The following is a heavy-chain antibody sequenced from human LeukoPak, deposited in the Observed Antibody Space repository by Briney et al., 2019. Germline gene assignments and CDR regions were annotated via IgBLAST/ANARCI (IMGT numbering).Heavy chain of an antibody. CDR1: GFTFDRHT. CDR3: TKDMEWGMDV. J-gene: IGHJ6*02. Sequence: GGSPRLSCAASGFTFDRHTMHWVRQPPGKGPEWVSLIGWDGTNIDYADSVKGRFTISRDNSKNFVYLQMHSLRTEDTALYYCTKDMEWGMDVWGQGTTDIVSS. D-gene: IGHD3-3*01. CDR2: IGWDGTNI. V-gene: IGHV3-43*01.